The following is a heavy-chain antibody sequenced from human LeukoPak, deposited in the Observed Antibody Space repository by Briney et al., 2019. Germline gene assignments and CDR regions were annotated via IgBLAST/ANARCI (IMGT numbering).Heavy chain of an antibody. D-gene: IGHD2-21*02. CDR3: EKSDCGGDCHLLDY. CDR2: FGGSGGNI. CDR1: GVTFSTYA. Sequence: GGSLRLSCAASGVTFSTYAMSWVRQAPGQGLEWVSQFGGSGGNIYYADYVQGRFTISRDTSTNTPYLQMNSLRSEDTAVYCCEKSDCGGDCHLLDYWGQGTMVTVSS. J-gene: IGHJ4*02. V-gene: IGHV3-23*01.